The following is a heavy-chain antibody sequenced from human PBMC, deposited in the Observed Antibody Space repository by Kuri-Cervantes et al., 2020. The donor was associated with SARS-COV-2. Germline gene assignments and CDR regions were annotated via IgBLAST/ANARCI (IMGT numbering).Heavy chain of an antibody. CDR3: ARGQGWGLYARHGFDY. V-gene: IGHV1-2*02. D-gene: IGHD2/OR15-2a*01. Sequence: ASVKVPCKASGYTFTGYYMHWVRQAPGQGLEWMGWINPNSGGTNYAQKFQGRVTMTRDTSISTAYMELSRLRSDDTAVYYCARGQGWGLYARHGFDYWGQGTLVTVSS. CDR1: GYTFTGYY. CDR2: INPNSGGT. J-gene: IGHJ4*02.